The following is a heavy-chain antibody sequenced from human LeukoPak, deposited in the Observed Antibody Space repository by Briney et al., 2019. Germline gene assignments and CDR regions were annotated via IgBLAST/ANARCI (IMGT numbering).Heavy chain of an antibody. CDR2: INHSGST. J-gene: IGHJ6*03. V-gene: IGHV4-34*01. CDR1: GGSFSGYY. Sequence: SETLSLTCAVYGGSFSGYYWSWIRQPPGKGLEWIGEINHSGSTNYNLSLKSRVTISVDTSKNQFSLKLSSVTAADTAVYYCARGRGALGSSSLYYMDVWGKGTTVTVSS. CDR3: ARGRGALGSSSLYYMDV. D-gene: IGHD6-6*01.